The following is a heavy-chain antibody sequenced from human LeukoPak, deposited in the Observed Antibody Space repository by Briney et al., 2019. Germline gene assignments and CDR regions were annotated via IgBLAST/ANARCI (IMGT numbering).Heavy chain of an antibody. D-gene: IGHD6-13*01. CDR3: ARDVGIAAAGSYYYYGMDV. J-gene: IGHJ6*02. CDR2: ISSSSTI. V-gene: IGHV3-48*01. Sequence: GGSLRLSCAASGFTFSSYSMNWVRQAPGKGLEWVSYISSSSTIYYADSVKGRFTISRDNAKNSLYLQMNSLRAEDTAVYYCARDVGIAAAGSYYYYGMDVWGQGTTVTVSS. CDR1: GFTFSSYS.